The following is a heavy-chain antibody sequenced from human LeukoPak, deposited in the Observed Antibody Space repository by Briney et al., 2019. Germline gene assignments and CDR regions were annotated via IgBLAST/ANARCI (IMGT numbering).Heavy chain of an antibody. J-gene: IGHJ5*02. CDR1: GFTFSGYA. D-gene: IGHD3-10*01. CDR3: AKAGANWFDP. Sequence: TGGSLRLSCAASGFTFSGYAMSWVRQAPGKGLQWVATISRSGDDTYYADSVKGRFTVSRDSSKNTLYVQMNSLRAGDTAIYYCAKAGANWFDPWGQGTLVTVSS. V-gene: IGHV3-23*01. CDR2: ISRSGDDT.